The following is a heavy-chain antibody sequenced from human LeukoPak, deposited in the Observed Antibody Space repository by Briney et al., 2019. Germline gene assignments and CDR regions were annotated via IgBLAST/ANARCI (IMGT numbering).Heavy chain of an antibody. V-gene: IGHV4-59*01. CDR1: GGSTSSYY. CDR2: IYNSGST. D-gene: IGHD3-10*01. J-gene: IGHJ6*02. CDR3: ARGMVPYYYYGLDV. Sequence: SETLSLTCTVSGGSTSSYYWSWIRQPPGKGLEWIGYIYNSGSTNYNPSLKSRVTISVDTSKNQFSLRVSSVTAADTAVYYCARGMVPYYYYGLDVWGQGTTVTVSS.